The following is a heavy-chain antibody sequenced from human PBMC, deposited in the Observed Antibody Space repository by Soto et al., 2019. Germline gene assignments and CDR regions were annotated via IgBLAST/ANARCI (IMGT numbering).Heavy chain of an antibody. CDR3: TRDSPPPPCTAYYGMDG. CDR2: IDFSGRT. Sequence: QVQLQESGPGLVKPSETLSLTCAVSGASISSGDFHWTCIRQRPGEGLEWIGYIDFSGRTYYNPTLRSPLCISVDTSQNHCSLSLYSLTAADTAVYYCTRDSPPPPCTAYYGMDGWGKGPTFTVAS. J-gene: IGHJ6*04. CDR1: GASISSGDFH. V-gene: IGHV4-31*11.